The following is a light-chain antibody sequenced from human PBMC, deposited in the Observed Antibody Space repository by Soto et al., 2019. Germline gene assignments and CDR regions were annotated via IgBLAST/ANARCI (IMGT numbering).Light chain of an antibody. Sequence: DIVLTQSPLSLPVTPVEPASISCRSSQSLLQSNGNHYLDWYLQKPGQSPQVLISLCYNRDSGVPDRFSGSGSSTDFTLKISRVEAEDVGVYYCMQALHTPGTFGQGTKVEIK. CDR2: LCY. CDR1: QSLLQSNGNHY. V-gene: IGKV2-28*01. CDR3: MQALHTPGT. J-gene: IGKJ1*01.